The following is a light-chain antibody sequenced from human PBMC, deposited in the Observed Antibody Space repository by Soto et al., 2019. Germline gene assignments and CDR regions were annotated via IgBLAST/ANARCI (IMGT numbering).Light chain of an antibody. J-gene: IGLJ1*01. V-gene: IGLV2-14*01. CDR3: SSYTSSSTLGYV. CDR2: EVS. CDR1: SGDVGGYNY. Sequence: QSALTQPASVSGAPGQSITISCTGTSGDVGGYNYVSWYQHHPGKAPKLMIYEVSNRPSGVSNRFSGSKSGNTASLIISGLQAEDEADYYCSSYTSSSTLGYVFGTGTQVTVL.